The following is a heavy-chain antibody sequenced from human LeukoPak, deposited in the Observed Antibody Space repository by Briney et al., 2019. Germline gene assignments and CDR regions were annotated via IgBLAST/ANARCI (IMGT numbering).Heavy chain of an antibody. Sequence: SGTLSLTCAVSGVSISSSYWWSWVRQPPGKGLEWIGEIYQSGSTNCNPSLRSRVTISVDKSKNQFSLKLTSVTAADTAVYYCARGEAYGSGTVHCDYWGQGALVTVSS. CDR2: IYQSGST. CDR3: ARGEAYGSGTVHCDY. CDR1: GVSISSSYW. D-gene: IGHD3-10*01. V-gene: IGHV4-4*02. J-gene: IGHJ4*02.